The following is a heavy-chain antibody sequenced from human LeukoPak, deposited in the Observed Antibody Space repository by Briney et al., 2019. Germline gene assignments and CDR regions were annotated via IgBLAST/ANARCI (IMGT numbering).Heavy chain of an antibody. D-gene: IGHD3-3*01. Sequence: KPGGSLRLSCAASGFTFTNYAMSWVRQAPGKGLEWISTFSGTGGDKYYADSMKGRFTFFRDSSKNTLSVLMNSLRVEDTALYYCARTSGYSDYWGQGTLVTVSS. J-gene: IGHJ4*02. CDR2: FSGTGGDK. CDR1: GFTFTNYA. V-gene: IGHV3-23*01. CDR3: ARTSGYSDY.